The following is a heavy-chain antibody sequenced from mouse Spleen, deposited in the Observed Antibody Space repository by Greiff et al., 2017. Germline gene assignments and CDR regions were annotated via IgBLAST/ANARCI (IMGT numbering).Heavy chain of an antibody. CDR3: ARSVHLLLFDY. CDR2: ILPGSGST. V-gene: IGHV1-9*01. D-gene: IGHD1-1*01. J-gene: IGHJ2*01. CDR1: GYTFSSYW. Sequence: VKLMESGAELMKPGASVKISCKATGYTFSSYWIEWVKQRPGHGLEWIGEILPGSGSTNYNEKFKGKATFTADTSSNTAYMQLGSLTSEDSAVYYCARSVHLLLFDYWGQGTTLTVSS.